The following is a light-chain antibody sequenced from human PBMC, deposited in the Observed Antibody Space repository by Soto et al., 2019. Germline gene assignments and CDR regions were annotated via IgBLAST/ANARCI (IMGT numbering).Light chain of an antibody. CDR3: QHYNNWPLT. CDR2: GAS. CDR1: QSVSSN. Sequence: EIVMTQSPATLSVSPGERATLSCRASQSVSSNLAWYQQKPGQPPSLLIYGASTRATGIPARFSGSGSGTEFTLTISSLQSEDFAVYYCQHYNNWPLTFGGGTKVEIK. V-gene: IGKV3-15*01. J-gene: IGKJ4*01.